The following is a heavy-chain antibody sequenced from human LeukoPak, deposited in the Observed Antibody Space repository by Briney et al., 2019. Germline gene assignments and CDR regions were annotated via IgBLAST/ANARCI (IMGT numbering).Heavy chain of an antibody. CDR2: IKQDGSEK. CDR1: GFTFSSYW. J-gene: IGHJ4*02. Sequence: GGSLRLSCAASGFTFSSYWMNWVRQAPGKGLEWVANIKQDGSEKYYADSVKGRFTISRDNSKNTLYLQMNSLRAEDTAVYYCAKEPVVLRYFDWAPCDYWGQGTLVTVSS. D-gene: IGHD3-9*01. V-gene: IGHV3-7*01. CDR3: AKEPVVLRYFDWAPCDY.